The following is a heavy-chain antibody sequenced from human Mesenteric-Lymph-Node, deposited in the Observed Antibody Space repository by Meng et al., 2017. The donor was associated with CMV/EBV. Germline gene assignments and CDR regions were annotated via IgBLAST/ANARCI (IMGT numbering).Heavy chain of an antibody. Sequence: GGSLRLSCAASGFTSRSYWMHWVRQAPGKGLVWVARITSDGAKRESKTEYADSVKGRFTISRDNAKNSLYLQMSGLRVEDTALYHCARGFAYNGMDVWGQGTTVTVSS. V-gene: IGHV3-74*03. CDR3: ARGFAYNGMDV. CDR2: ITSDGAKRESKT. CDR1: GFTSRSYW. J-gene: IGHJ6*02.